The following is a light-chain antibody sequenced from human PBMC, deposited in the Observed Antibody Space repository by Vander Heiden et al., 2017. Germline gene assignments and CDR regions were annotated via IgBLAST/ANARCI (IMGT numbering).Light chain of an antibody. J-gene: IGLJ2*01. CDR1: SSHVGIYNL. Sequence: QPALTHPAPLSGFPGQPLPIPCTGTSSHVGIYNLVSWYQQHPGKAPKVIIYEVNERPSGVSNRFSSSKSGNTASLTISRLQAEDEATYYCCSYALGSTVIFGEGTKLTVL. CDR2: EVN. V-gene: IGLV2-23*02. CDR3: CSYALGSTVI.